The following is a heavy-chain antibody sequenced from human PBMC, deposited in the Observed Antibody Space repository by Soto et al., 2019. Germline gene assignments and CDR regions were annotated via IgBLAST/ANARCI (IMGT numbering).Heavy chain of an antibody. CDR2: MNPNNGNT. V-gene: IGHV1-8*01. CDR1: GYTLTNNE. J-gene: IGHJ6*03. D-gene: IGHD3-10*01. Sequence: GASVKVSCTASGYTLTNNEINWVRQATGQGLEGLGWMNPNNGNTGHAQKFQGRVTMTRNTSISTAYMELSSLRSEDTAVYYCTRIGDLPFYGSGAYRVYYYYMDVWGKGTTVTVSS. CDR3: TRIGDLPFYGSGAYRVYYYYMDV.